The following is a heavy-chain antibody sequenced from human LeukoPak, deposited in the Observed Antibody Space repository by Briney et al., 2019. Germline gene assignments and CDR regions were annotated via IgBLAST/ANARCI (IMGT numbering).Heavy chain of an antibody. V-gene: IGHV3-23*01. CDR2: ISGSGGST. CDR1: GFTFSSYA. J-gene: IGHJ6*02. CDR3: ASCTSNYYYYGMDV. Sequence: PGGSLRLSCAASGFTFSSYAMSWVRQAPGKGLEWVSAISGSGGSTCYADSVKGRFTISRDNSKNTLYLQMNSLRAEDTAVYYCASCTSNYYYYGMDVWGQGTTVTVSS. D-gene: IGHD2-2*01.